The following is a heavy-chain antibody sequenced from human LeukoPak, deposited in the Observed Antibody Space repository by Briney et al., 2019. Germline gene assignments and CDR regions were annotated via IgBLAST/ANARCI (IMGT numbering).Heavy chain of an antibody. Sequence: GGSLRLSCAASGFTFSSYEMNWVRQAPWKGLEWVSYISSSGSGRTTYYAYSVKGRFTVSRDNAKNSLYLQMNSVRAEDTAVYYCARSLFYSASYGWGQGTLVTVSS. D-gene: IGHD2/OR15-2a*01. CDR3: ARSLFYSASYG. V-gene: IGHV3-48*03. CDR2: ISSSGSGRTT. CDR1: GFTFSSYE. J-gene: IGHJ4*02.